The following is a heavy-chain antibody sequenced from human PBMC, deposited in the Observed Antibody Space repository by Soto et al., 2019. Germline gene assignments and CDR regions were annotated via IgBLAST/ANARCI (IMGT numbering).Heavy chain of an antibody. V-gene: IGHV4-59*01. CDR2: IYYTGST. CDR3: ARGGTYGDYFDY. Sequence: PSETPSLTCTVSGGSISSYYWTWIRQSPGKGLEWIGYIYYTGSTKYSPSLKSRVTISLGTSRNQFSLNLSSVTAADTAVYFCARGGTYGDYFDYWGQGTRVTGS. J-gene: IGHJ4*02. CDR1: GGSISSYY. D-gene: IGHD4-17*01.